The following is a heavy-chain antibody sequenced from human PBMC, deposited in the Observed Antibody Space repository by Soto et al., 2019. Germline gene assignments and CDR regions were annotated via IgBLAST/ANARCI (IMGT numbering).Heavy chain of an antibody. CDR3: ARVDYYDSSGYWNFRDALRRVGYYYYGMDV. CDR1: GFTFISYA. J-gene: IGHJ6*02. V-gene: IGHV3-30-3*01. Sequence: GGSLRLSCAASGFTFISYAMHWVRQAPGKGLEWVAVISYDGSNKYYADSVKGRFTISRDNSKNTLYLQMNSLRAEDTAVYYCARVDYYDSSGYWNFRDALRRVGYYYYGMDVWGQGTTVTVSS. CDR2: ISYDGSNK. D-gene: IGHD3-22*01.